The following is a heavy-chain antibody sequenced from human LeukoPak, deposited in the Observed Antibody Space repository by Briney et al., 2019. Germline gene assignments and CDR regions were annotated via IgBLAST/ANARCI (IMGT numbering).Heavy chain of an antibody. CDR3: TTDEDWNYARKDV. CDR1: GFTFNYAW. Sequence: GGSLRLSCAAFGFTFNYAWMSWVRQVPGKGLEWVGQTVSEIDGGTTDYAAPVKGRFTISRDDSKSTLYLQMNSLKIEDTAVYYCTTDEDWNYARKDVWGQGATVIVSS. CDR2: TVSEIDGGTT. V-gene: IGHV3-15*04. D-gene: IGHD1-7*01. J-gene: IGHJ6*02.